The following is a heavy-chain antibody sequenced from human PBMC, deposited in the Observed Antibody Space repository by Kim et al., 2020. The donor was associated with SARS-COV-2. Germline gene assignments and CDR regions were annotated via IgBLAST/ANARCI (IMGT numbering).Heavy chain of an antibody. D-gene: IGHD3-16*01. J-gene: IGHJ4*02. CDR2: NGNT. Sequence: NGNTLYSQKFHGRVTFTTDTSASTAYMELSFLRSEDSAVYYCLGGFYFDYWGQGTLVTVSS. CDR3: LGGFYFDY. V-gene: IGHV1-3*01.